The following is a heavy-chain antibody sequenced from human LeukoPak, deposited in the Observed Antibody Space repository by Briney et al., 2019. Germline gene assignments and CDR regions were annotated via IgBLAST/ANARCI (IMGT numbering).Heavy chain of an antibody. CDR3: ARVSTCGGDCYYNWFDP. J-gene: IGHJ5*02. CDR2: INWSGSST. D-gene: IGHD2-21*02. V-gene: IGHV3-20*04. CDR1: GFTFDDYG. Sequence: GGSLRLSCAASGFTFDDYGMSWVRQAPGKGLERVSGINWSGSSTGYADSVKGRFTISRDNSKNSLYLQMNSLRAEDTALYYCARVSTCGGDCYYNWFDPWGQGTLVTVSS.